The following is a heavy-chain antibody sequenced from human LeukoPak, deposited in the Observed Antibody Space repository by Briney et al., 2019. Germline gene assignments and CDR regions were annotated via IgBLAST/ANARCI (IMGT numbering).Heavy chain of an antibody. CDR1: GYTFTSYG. CDR3: ATTSPRKGTIFGVARFDY. V-gene: IGHV1-18*01. CDR2: ISAYNGNT. D-gene: IGHD3-3*01. J-gene: IGHJ4*02. Sequence: ASVKVSCKASGYTFTSYGISWVRQAPGQGLEWMGWISAYNGNTNYAQKLQGRVTMTTDTSTSTAYMELRSLRSDDTAVYYCATTSPRKGTIFGVARFDYWGQGTLVTVSS.